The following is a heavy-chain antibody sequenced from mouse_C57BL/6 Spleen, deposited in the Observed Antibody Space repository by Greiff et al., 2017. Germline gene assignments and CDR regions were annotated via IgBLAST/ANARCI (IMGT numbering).Heavy chain of an antibody. V-gene: IGHV1-61*01. CDR1: GYTFTSYW. CDR3: ARGENWDRFAY. CDR2: IYPSDSET. J-gene: IGHJ3*01. D-gene: IGHD4-1*01. Sequence: QVQLQQPGAELVRPGSSVKLSCKASGYTFTSYWMDWVKQRPGQGLEWIGNIYPSDSETHYNQKFKDKATLTVDKSSSTAYMQLSSLTSEDSAVYYCARGENWDRFAYWGQGALVTVSA.